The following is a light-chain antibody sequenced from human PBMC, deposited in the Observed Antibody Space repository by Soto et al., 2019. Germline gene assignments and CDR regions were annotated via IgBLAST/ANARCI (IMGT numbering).Light chain of an antibody. CDR3: LQHNNYPRT. J-gene: IGKJ1*01. Sequence: DIQMTQSPSSLSASLGDRVTITCLASQGIGNDLGWYQQKPGKAPQRLIFGKSNLQSGVPSRFSGSGSGTEFTLTISSLQPEDFATYYCLQHNNYPRTFGQGTKVDIK. CDR1: QGIGND. CDR2: GKS. V-gene: IGKV1-17*01.